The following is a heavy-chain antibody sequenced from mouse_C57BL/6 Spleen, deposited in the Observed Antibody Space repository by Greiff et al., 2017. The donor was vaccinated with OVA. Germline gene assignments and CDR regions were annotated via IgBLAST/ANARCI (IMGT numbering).Heavy chain of an antibody. V-gene: IGHV1-9*01. CDR1: GYTFTGYW. J-gene: IGHJ1*03. CDR3: SRGYYYGSSPYWYFDV. D-gene: IGHD1-1*01. Sequence: QVQLQQSGAELMKPGASVKLSCKATGYTFTGYWIEWVKQRPGHGLEWIGEILPGSGSTNYNEKFKGKATFTADTSSNTADMQRSSLTTEDSAIYYCSRGYYYGSSPYWYFDVWGTGTTVTVSS. CDR2: ILPGSGST.